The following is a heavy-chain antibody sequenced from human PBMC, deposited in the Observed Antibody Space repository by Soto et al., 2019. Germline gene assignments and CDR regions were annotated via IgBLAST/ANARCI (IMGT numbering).Heavy chain of an antibody. J-gene: IGHJ4*02. V-gene: IGHV4-39*01. CDR1: GGSIGSSSYY. CDR2: IYYSGST. CDR3: ARQPKTFWSGWTDIDY. D-gene: IGHD3-3*01. Sequence: ASETLSLTCTVSGGSIGSSSYYWGWIRQPPGKGLEWIGSIYYSGSTYYNPSLKSRVTISVDTSKNQFSLKLSSVTAADTAVYYCARQPKTFWSGWTDIDYWGQGTLVTVSS.